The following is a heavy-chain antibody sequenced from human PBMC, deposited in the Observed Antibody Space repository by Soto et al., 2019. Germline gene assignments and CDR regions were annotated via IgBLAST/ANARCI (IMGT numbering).Heavy chain of an antibody. CDR3: SRVDPGKTSPFDH. J-gene: IGHJ4*02. V-gene: IGHV1-46*03. CDR2: INPFDGSR. CDR1: GYIFTSYY. Sequence: QVELVQSGAEVKKPGASVKVSCKASGYIFTSYYLHWVRQAPGQGLEWMGWINPFDGSRMFAQSFQGRVTFTSDTSTSTVYMELSGLRSDDTAVYYCSRVDPGKTSPFDHWGQGTLVTVSS. D-gene: IGHD2-2*03.